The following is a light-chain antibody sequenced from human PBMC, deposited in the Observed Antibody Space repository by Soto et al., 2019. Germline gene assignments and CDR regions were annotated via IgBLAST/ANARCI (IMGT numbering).Light chain of an antibody. Sequence: EIVLTQSPGTLSLSPGERATLSCRASQSVSSSYLAWYQQKPGQAPRLLMYGASSRATGIPDRFSGGGSGTDFTLTISSLQAEDVAVYYCQQYYSDPPTFGQGTKLEIK. CDR1: QSVSSSY. V-gene: IGKV3-20*01. CDR2: GAS. CDR3: QQYYSDPPT. J-gene: IGKJ2*01.